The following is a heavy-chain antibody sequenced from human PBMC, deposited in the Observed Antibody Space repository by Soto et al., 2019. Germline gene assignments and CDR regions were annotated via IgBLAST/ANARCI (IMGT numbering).Heavy chain of an antibody. Sequence: GGSLRLSCAASGFNFDNYYMAWVRQAPGKGLEWVANIKKDGSGSNYVDSLKGRFTISRDNAKNSLYLQMNNLRAEDSGVYFCARDTTGILDYWGQGTLVT. CDR2: IKKDGSGS. V-gene: IGHV3-7*01. CDR3: ARDTTGILDY. D-gene: IGHD1-1*01. J-gene: IGHJ4*02. CDR1: GFNFDNYY.